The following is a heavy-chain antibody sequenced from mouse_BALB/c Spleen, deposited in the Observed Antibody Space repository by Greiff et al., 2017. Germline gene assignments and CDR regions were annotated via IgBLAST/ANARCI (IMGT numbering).Heavy chain of an antibody. Sequence: VKLVESGGGLVQPGGSRKLSCAASGFTFSSFGMPWVRQAPEKGLEWVAYISSGSSTIYYADTVKGRFTITRDNPKNTLFLQMTSLRSEDTAMYYCARGVRRDAMDYWGQGTSVTVSS. D-gene: IGHD2-14*01. CDR1: GFTFSSFG. CDR2: ISSGSSTI. CDR3: ARGVRRDAMDY. V-gene: IGHV5-17*02. J-gene: IGHJ4*01.